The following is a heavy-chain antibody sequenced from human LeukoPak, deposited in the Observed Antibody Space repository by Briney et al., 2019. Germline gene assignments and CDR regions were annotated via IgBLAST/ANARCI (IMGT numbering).Heavy chain of an antibody. CDR1: GFTFSSYG. D-gene: IGHD6-13*01. CDR2: IWYDGSNK. CDR3: ARDAVYSSSWQYY. V-gene: IGHV3-33*01. J-gene: IGHJ4*02. Sequence: GGSLRLSCAASGFTFSSYGMHWVRQAPGKGLEWVAVIWYDGSNKYYADSVKGRFTISRDNSKNTLYLQMNGLRAEDTAVYYCARDAVYSSSWQYYWGQGTLVTVSS.